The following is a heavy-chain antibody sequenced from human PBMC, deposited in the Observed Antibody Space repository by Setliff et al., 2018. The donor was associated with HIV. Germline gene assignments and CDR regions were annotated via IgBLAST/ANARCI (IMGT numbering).Heavy chain of an antibody. V-gene: IGHV4-59*08. CDR3: ARHRPWEVDVFDI. D-gene: IGHD1-26*01. CDR1: GGSMRNYY. CDR2: ISYNGIT. J-gene: IGHJ3*02. Sequence: SETLSLTCSVSGGSMRNYYWSWIRQPPRKGLEWVGYISYNGITTYNPSLKSRVTISVDTSKNQFSLKLTSVTAADTAVYYCARHRPWEVDVFDIWGQGTMVTVSS.